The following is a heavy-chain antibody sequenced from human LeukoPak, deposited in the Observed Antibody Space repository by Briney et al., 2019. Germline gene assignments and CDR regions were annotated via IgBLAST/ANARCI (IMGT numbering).Heavy chain of an antibody. J-gene: IGHJ4*02. Sequence: GGSLRLSCAASGFTFDDYARHWVRQAPGKGLEWVSGISWNSGSIGYADSVKGRFTISRDNAKNSLYLQMNSLRAEDTALYYCAKGLQWLVRGGFDYWGQGTLVTVSS. CDR3: AKGLQWLVRGGFDY. CDR1: GFTFDDYA. CDR2: ISWNSGSI. V-gene: IGHV3-9*01. D-gene: IGHD6-19*01.